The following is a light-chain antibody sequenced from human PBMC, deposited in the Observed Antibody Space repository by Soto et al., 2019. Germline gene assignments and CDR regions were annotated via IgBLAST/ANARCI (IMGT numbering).Light chain of an antibody. CDR1: QGIRNN. V-gene: IGKV1-17*01. CDR3: QQLNSYPLT. CDR2: AAS. J-gene: IGKJ5*01. Sequence: IPMAQSPSPLAASVGDRVTLPCPASQGIRNNLGWHQQKPGKAPKLLIYAASSLHSGVPSRFSGSGSGTEFTLTLSSLQPEDFATYYCQQLNSYPLTFGQGTRLEIK.